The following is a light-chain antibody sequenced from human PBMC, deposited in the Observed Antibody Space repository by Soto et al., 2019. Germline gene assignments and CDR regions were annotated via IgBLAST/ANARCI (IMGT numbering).Light chain of an antibody. Sequence: EIVLTQSPGTLSLSPGERATLSCRASQSVSSNYLAWYQQKPGQAPRLLIYGASSRATGIPDRFSGSGSGTDFTLTISILEPEDFSVYYCQQFGTSFPSTFGQGPGLVIK. CDR2: GAS. V-gene: IGKV3-20*01. CDR3: QQFGTSFPST. CDR1: QSVSSNY. J-gene: IGKJ5*01.